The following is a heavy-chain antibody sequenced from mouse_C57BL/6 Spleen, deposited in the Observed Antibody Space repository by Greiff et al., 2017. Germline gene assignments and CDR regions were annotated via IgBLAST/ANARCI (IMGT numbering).Heavy chain of an antibody. CDR2: IDPSASYT. D-gene: IGHD1-1*01. Sequence: QVKLLQPGAELVMPGASVKLSCTASGFTFTSYWMHWVKQRPGQGLEWIGEIDPSASYTNYDQTLKGKSTLTVDKSSSTAYMQLSSLTSEDSAVYYCARCGSDGSNPLDYWGQGTTLTVSS. V-gene: IGHV1-69*01. CDR1: GFTFTSYW. J-gene: IGHJ2*01. CDR3: ARCGSDGSNPLDY.